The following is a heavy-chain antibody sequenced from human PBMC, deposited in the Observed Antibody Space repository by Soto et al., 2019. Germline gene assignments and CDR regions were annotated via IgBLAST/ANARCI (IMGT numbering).Heavy chain of an antibody. CDR3: ARDRNYYGSGSYSYGMDV. V-gene: IGHV4-38-2*02. D-gene: IGHD3-10*01. Sequence: SETLSLSCAVSGYSISSGYYWGWIRQPPGKGLEWIGSIYHSGSTYYNPSLKSRVTISVDTSKNQFSLKLSSVTAADTAVYYCARDRNYYGSGSYSYGMDVWGQGTTVTVSS. CDR1: GYSISSGYY. CDR2: IYHSGST. J-gene: IGHJ6*02.